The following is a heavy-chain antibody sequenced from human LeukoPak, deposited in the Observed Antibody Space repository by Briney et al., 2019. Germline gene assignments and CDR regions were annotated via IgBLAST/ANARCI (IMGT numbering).Heavy chain of an antibody. CDR1: GFTFSRYY. CDR3: VWGFWDFDY. D-gene: IGHD7-27*01. Sequence: PGGPLRLSCAASGFTFSRYYMHWVRQAPGKGLVWVSRINSDGSSTTYADSVKGRFTISRDNAKNTLYLQMNSLRAEDTAVYYCVWGFWDFDYWGQGTLVTVSS. J-gene: IGHJ4*02. CDR2: INSDGSST. V-gene: IGHV3-74*01.